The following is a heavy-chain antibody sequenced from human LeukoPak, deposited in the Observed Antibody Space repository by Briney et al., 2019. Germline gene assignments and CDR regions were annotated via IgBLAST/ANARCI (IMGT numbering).Heavy chain of an antibody. CDR3: AREVPEKFNFDY. J-gene: IGHJ4*02. CDR1: GYTFTSYY. CDR2: IKPSGGST. Sequence: ASVTVSCKASGYTFTSYYRHWVRQAPAQGREWVGIIKPSGGSTLYAQKFQGRVTVTSDMSTSTVYVELSSLRSEDTAVYYCAREVPEKFNFDYWGQGTLVTVSS. V-gene: IGHV1-46*01.